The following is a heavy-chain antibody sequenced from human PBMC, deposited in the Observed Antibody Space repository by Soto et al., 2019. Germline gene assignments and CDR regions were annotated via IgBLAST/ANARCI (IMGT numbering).Heavy chain of an antibody. CDR3: ARNYGHAFDI. D-gene: IGHD1-7*01. J-gene: IGHJ3*02. V-gene: IGHV4-30-2*01. CDR2: IYHSGST. CDR1: GGAISRGGYS. Sequence: NLVPTFAFSGGAISRGGYSLGWIRQPPGKGLEWIGYIYHSGSTYYNPSLKSRVTISVDRSKNQFSLKLSSVTAADTAVYYCARNYGHAFDIWGQGTMVT.